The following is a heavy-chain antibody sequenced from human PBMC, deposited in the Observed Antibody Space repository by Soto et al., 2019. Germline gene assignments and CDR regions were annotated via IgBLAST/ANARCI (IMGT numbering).Heavy chain of an antibody. J-gene: IGHJ3*02. CDR1: GFTFDDYA. D-gene: IGHD5-12*01. CDR3: AKSGSTRSAFDI. V-gene: IGHV3-9*01. CDR2: ISWNSGSI. Sequence: GGSLRLSCAASGFTFDDYAMHWVRQAPGKGLEWVSGISWNSGSIGYADSVKGRFTISRDNAKNSLYLQMNSLRAEDTALYYCAKSGSTRSAFDIWGQGTMVTVSS.